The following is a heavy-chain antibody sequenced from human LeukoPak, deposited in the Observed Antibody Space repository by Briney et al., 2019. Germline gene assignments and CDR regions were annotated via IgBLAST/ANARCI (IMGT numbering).Heavy chain of an antibody. Sequence: GASVKVSCKASGGTFSSYAISWVRQAPGQGLEWMGGIIPIFGTANYAQKFQGRVTMTRDMSTSTVYMELSSLRSEDTAVYYCARGGESSKWDAFDIWGQGTMVTVSS. CDR2: IIPIFGTA. CDR3: ARGGESSKWDAFDI. V-gene: IGHV1-69*05. D-gene: IGHD2-8*01. J-gene: IGHJ3*02. CDR1: GGTFSSYA.